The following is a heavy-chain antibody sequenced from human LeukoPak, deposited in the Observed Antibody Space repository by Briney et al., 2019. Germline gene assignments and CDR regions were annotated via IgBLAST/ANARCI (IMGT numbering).Heavy chain of an antibody. J-gene: IGHJ4*02. CDR2: LNGDNT. Sequence: PGGSLRLSCAASGFTFSSFAMSWIRQAPGKGLEWVSALNGDNTYYADSVKGRFTISRDNSKNTLYLQMNSLRAEDTAVYYCARDPLSSSGVIDYWGQGTLVTVSS. CDR1: GFTFSSFA. V-gene: IGHV3-23*01. D-gene: IGHD6-6*01. CDR3: ARDPLSSSGVIDY.